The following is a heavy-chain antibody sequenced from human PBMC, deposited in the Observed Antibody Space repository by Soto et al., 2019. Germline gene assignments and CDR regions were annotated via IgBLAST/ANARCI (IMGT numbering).Heavy chain of an antibody. J-gene: IGHJ4*02. CDR1: RSTFSTYW. D-gene: IGHD5-12*01. V-gene: IGHV3-74*01. CDR2: INSDGSTT. CDR3: ARGGEWQRSYYFNF. Sequence: EVQLVESGGGLVQPGGSLRLSCAASRSTFSTYWMHWVRQAPGKGLVWVSRINSDGSTTGYADSVKGRFTISRDNAKNTLYLQMNSLRAEDTAVYYCARGGEWQRSYYFNFWGQGTLVTVSS.